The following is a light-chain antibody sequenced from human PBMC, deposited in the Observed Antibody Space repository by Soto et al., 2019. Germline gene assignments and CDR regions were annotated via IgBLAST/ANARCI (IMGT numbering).Light chain of an antibody. CDR2: DVS. Sequence: QSALTQPASVSGSPGQSITISCTGTSSDVGGFNYVSWYQQHPGKAPKLMIYDVSNRPSGVSNRFSGSKSGNTASLTISGLQAEDEADYYCSSYTSSSTPHVIFGGGTKLTVL. J-gene: IGLJ2*01. CDR3: SSYTSSSTPHVI. V-gene: IGLV2-14*03. CDR1: SSDVGGFNY.